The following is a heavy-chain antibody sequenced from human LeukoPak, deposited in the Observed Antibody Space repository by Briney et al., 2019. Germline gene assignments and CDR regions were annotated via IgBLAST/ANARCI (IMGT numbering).Heavy chain of an antibody. CDR2: INHSGST. CDR3: ARAAVAATRHSPGRYYYYGMDV. CDR1: GGSFSGYY. J-gene: IGHJ6*04. V-gene: IGHV4-34*01. D-gene: IGHD2-15*01. Sequence: SETLSLTCAVYGGSFSGYYWSWIRQPPGKGLEWIGEINHSGSTNYNPSLKSRFTISVDTSKNQFSLKLSSVTAADTAVYDCARAAVAATRHSPGRYYYYGMDVWGKGTTVTVSS.